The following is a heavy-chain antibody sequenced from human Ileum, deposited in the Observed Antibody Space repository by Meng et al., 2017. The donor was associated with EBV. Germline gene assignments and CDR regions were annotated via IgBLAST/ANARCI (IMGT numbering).Heavy chain of an antibody. D-gene: IGHD4-17*01. CDR1: GGSFSGYY. CDR2: INHSGST. Sequence: QVQIQRWGAGLLKPSETLSLTCAVYGGSFSGYYWSWIRQPPGKGLEWIGEINHSGSTNYNPSLKSRVTISVDTSKNQFSLKLSSVTAADTAVYYCARGHDCGDYASDYWGQGTLVTVSS. J-gene: IGHJ4*02. CDR3: ARGHDCGDYASDY. V-gene: IGHV4-34*01.